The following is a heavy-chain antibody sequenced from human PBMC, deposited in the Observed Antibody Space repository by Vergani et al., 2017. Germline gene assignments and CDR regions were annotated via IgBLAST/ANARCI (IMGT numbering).Heavy chain of an antibody. D-gene: IGHD6-13*01. CDR1: GFTFSSYA. CDR2: ISGCGGST. CDR3: ARVFAQYSGSSDAFDI. Sequence: EVQLLESGGGLVQPGGSLRLSCAASGFTFSSYAMSWVRQAPGKGLEWVSTISGCGGSTYYAYSVKGRFTFSRDNSKNTLYLQMNSLRAEATAVYYCARVFAQYSGSSDAFDIWGQGTMVTVSS. V-gene: IGHV3-23*01. J-gene: IGHJ3*02.